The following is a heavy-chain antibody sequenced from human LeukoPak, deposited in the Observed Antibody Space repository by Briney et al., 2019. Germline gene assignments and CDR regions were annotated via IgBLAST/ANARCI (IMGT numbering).Heavy chain of an antibody. CDR3: ARLKFYDSTGYSPGYYMDV. CDR2: IYPTGST. D-gene: IGHD3-22*01. J-gene: IGHJ6*03. CDR1: GGAIISYY. Sequence: SETLSLTCSVSGGAIISYYWSWIRQPAGKGPEWIGRIYPTGSTDYNPSLQTRVTMSTDLSKKQFSLRLRSVTAADTAVYYCARLKFYDSTGYSPGYYMDVWGKGTAVTVSS. V-gene: IGHV4-4*07.